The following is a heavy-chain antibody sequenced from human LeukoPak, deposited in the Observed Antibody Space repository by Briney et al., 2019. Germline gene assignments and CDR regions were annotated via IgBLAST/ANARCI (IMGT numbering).Heavy chain of an antibody. J-gene: IGHJ6*03. Sequence: ETLSLTCTVSGGSISSYYWSWIRQPPGKGLEWIGYIYYSGSTNYNPSLKSRVTISVDTSKNQFSLKLSSVTAADTAVYYCARAYPGYSGYDYYYYYYMDVWGKGTTVTISS. V-gene: IGHV4-59*01. CDR3: ARAYPGYSGYDYYYYYYMDV. D-gene: IGHD5-12*01. CDR1: GGSISSYY. CDR2: IYYSGST.